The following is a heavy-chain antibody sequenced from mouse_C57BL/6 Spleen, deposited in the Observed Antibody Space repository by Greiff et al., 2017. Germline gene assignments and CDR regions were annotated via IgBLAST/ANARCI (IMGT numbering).Heavy chain of an antibody. D-gene: IGHD1-1*01. CDR3: ARRDYGSSRDAMDY. V-gene: IGHV1-22*01. CDR1: GYTFTDYN. CDR2: INPNNGGT. Sequence: VQLKESGPELVKPGASVKMSCKASGYTFTDYNMHWVKQSHGKSLEWIGYINPNNGGTSYNQKFKGKATLTVNKSSSTAYMELRSLTSEDSAVYYCARRDYGSSRDAMDYWGQGTSVTVSS. J-gene: IGHJ4*01.